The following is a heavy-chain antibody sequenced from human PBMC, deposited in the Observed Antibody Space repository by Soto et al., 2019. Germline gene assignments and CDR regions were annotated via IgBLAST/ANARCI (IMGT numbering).Heavy chain of an antibody. V-gene: IGHV1-69*01. Sequence: QVQLVQSGAEVKKPGSSVKVSCKASGGTFSSYAITWVRQAPGQGLEWMGGIIPIFGTANYAQKFQGRVTITADESLTTAYMELSILRSEDTAVYYCARDFPSASSDPWGQGTLVTVSS. CDR3: ARDFPSASSDP. J-gene: IGHJ5*02. CDR2: IIPIFGTA. CDR1: GGTFSSYA. D-gene: IGHD6-19*01.